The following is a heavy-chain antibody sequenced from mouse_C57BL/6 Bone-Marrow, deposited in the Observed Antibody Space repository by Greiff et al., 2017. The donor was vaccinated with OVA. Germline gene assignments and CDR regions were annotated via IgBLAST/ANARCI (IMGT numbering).Heavy chain of an antibody. CDR2: IDPENGDT. D-gene: IGHD2-3*01. Sequence: VQLQQSGAELVRPGASVKLSCTASGFNIKDDYMHWVKQRPEQGLEWIGWIDPENGDTAYASKFQGKATITADTSSNTAYLQLSSLTSEDTAVYYCTTDGYFFAYWGQGTLVTVSA. CDR3: TTDGYFFAY. CDR1: GFNIKDDY. J-gene: IGHJ3*01. V-gene: IGHV14-4*01.